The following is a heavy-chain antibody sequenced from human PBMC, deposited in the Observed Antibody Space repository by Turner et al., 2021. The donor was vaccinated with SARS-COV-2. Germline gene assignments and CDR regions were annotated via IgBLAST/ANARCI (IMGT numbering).Heavy chain of an antibody. Sequence: QLQLQESGPGLGKPSGTLSLTCTVSGGSIRSTSYFWGWIRQPPWKGLEWIGSIYYSGSTYYNPSLKSRVTISVDTSKNQFSLKLSSVTAADTAVYYCARNSPKWYYYDSSGYYDYWGQGTLVTVSS. D-gene: IGHD3-22*01. CDR2: IYYSGST. CDR3: ARNSPKWYYYDSSGYYDY. J-gene: IGHJ4*02. V-gene: IGHV4-39*01. CDR1: GGSIRSTSYF.